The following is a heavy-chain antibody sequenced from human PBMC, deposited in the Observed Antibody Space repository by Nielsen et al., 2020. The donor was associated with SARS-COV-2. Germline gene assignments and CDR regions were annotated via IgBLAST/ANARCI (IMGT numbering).Heavy chain of an antibody. D-gene: IGHD6-19*01. Sequence: WIRQSPSRGLEWLGRTYYRSKWYNDYAVSVKSRITINPDTSKNQFSLQLNSVTPEDTAVYYCAKTLVAVAGTAADAFDIWGQGTMVTVSS. J-gene: IGHJ3*02. CDR2: TYYRSKWYN. CDR3: AKTLVAVAGTAADAFDI. V-gene: IGHV6-1*01.